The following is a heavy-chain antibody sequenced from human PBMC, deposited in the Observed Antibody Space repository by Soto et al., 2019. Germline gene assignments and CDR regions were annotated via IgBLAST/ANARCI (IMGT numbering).Heavy chain of an antibody. Sequence: ASVKVSCKVSGYTLTELSMHWVRQAPGKRLEWMGGFDPEDGETIYAQKFQGRVTITRDTSASTAYMELRSLRSDDTAVYYCARVGVNHYYYYGMDVWGQGTTVTVSS. D-gene: IGHD3-16*01. CDR2: FDPEDGET. CDR3: ARVGVNHYYYYGMDV. J-gene: IGHJ6*02. V-gene: IGHV1-24*01. CDR1: GYTLTELS.